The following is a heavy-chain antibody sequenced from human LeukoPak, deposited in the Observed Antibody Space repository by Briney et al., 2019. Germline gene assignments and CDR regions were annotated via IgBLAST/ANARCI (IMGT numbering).Heavy chain of an antibody. J-gene: IGHJ4*02. CDR3: VRDGRPLDY. D-gene: IGHD3/OR15-3a*01. CDR2: IKQDGGER. Sequence: GGSLRLSCTASGFTFDNYWMTWVRQPPGKGLEWVANIKQDGGERYYVDSVRGRFTISRDNSKNTLYLQMNSLRAEDTAVYYCVRDGRPLDYWGQGTLVIVS. V-gene: IGHV3-7*01. CDR1: GFTFDNYW.